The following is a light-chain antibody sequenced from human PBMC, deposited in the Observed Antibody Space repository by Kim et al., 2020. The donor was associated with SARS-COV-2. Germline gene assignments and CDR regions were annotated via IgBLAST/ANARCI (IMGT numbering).Light chain of an antibody. Sequence: EIVMTQSPTTLSVSPGDTATLACRASQTVSRNLAWYQQKPGQAPRLLIYGAFTRATGVPARFSGSGSETEFTLTVSSLQSEDFAVYFCQQYVKWPLAFGGGTKVEIK. V-gene: IGKV3-15*01. CDR3: QQYVKWPLA. CDR2: GAF. CDR1: QTVSRN. J-gene: IGKJ4*01.